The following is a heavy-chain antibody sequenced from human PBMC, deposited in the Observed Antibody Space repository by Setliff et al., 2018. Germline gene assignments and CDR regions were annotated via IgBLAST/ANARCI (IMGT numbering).Heavy chain of an antibody. D-gene: IGHD2-21*01. J-gene: IGHJ4*02. V-gene: IGHV1-18*01. CDR3: ATEKFPGDWGDY. CDR2: ISVYNGKT. Sequence: GASVKVSCKASGGTFSSYAISWVRQAPGQGLEWMGWISVYNGKTKYAHKFQGRVTMTTDTSTRTAYMEVTSLRADDTAVYYCATEKFPGDWGDYWGQGTLVTVSS. CDR1: GGTFSSYA.